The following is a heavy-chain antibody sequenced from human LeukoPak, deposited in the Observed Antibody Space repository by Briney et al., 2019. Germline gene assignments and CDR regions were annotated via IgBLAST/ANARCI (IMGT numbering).Heavy chain of an antibody. Sequence: GESLKISWKGSGYSFTSYWIGWVRQMPGKDLEWIGIIHPGDSNSRYSPSFEGQVPISADKSISTAYLQWSSLKAPDTAMYYCARQTPGHYGMDVWGQGTTVTVSS. V-gene: IGHV5-51*01. CDR3: ARQTPGHYGMDV. CDR2: IHPGDSNS. J-gene: IGHJ6*02. CDR1: GYSFTSYW.